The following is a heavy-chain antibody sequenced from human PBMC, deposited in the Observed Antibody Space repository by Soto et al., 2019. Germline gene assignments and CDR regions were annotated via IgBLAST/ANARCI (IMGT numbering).Heavy chain of an antibody. J-gene: IGHJ6*02. V-gene: IGHV1-2*02. D-gene: IGHD6-13*01. CDR1: GFTFSAYY. CDR2: INPNSGGT. CDR3: ARSLLDEYSSSWRSAYYGMDV. Sequence: QVQLVQSGAEVKKPGASVKVSCKASGFTFSAYYIYWVRQAPGQGLEWIGWINPNSGGTNNAQKFQGRVIMTRDTSTSTVYMELSALPSDETAVYYCARSLLDEYSSSWRSAYYGMDVWGQGTTVTVSS.